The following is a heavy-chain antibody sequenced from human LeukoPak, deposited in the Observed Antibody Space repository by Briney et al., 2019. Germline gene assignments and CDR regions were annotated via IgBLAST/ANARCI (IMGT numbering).Heavy chain of an antibody. Sequence: ASVKVSCKASGYTFTSYGISWVRQAPGQGLEWMGWISAYNGNTNYAQKLLGRVTMTTDTSTSTAYMELRSLRSDDTAVYYCARDYYDSSGYYCCDYWGQGTLVTVSS. D-gene: IGHD3-22*01. J-gene: IGHJ4*02. CDR2: ISAYNGNT. CDR3: ARDYYDSSGYYCCDY. V-gene: IGHV1-18*01. CDR1: GYTFTSYG.